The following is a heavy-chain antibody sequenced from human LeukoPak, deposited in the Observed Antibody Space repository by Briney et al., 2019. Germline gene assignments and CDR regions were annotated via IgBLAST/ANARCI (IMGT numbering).Heavy chain of an antibody. CDR3: ARDARRGYYTSDY. CDR2: INWNGGST. CDR1: GFTFENYG. Sequence: GGSLRLSCTASGFTFENYGMSWVRQAPGKGLEWVSGINWNGGSTAYADSVRGRFTVSRDNAKNSLYLQMNSLRAEDTALYYCARDARRGYYTSDYCGQGTLVTVSS. D-gene: IGHD3-3*01. J-gene: IGHJ4*02. V-gene: IGHV3-20*04.